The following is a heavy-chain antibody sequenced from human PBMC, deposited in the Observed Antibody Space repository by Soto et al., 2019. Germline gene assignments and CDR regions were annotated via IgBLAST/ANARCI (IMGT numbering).Heavy chain of an antibody. J-gene: IGHJ6*02. Sequence: QVQLVQSGAEVKKPGASVKVSCKASGYTFSSYDINWVRQATGQGLEWMGWMNPKSGNTGYEQKFQGRVTMTRDTSTSTAYMEVSSLRSEDTAMYYCARAYGDLDVWGQGTTVTVSS. CDR3: ARAYGDLDV. CDR2: MNPKSGNT. D-gene: IGHD2-21*01. CDR1: GYTFSSYD. V-gene: IGHV1-8*01.